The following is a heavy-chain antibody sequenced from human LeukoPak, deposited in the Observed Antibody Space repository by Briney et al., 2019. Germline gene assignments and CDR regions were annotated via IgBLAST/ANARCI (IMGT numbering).Heavy chain of an antibody. CDR2: ISDDGRDK. CDR3: AKDLTAGGIGYRTNAFDI. D-gene: IGHD3-22*01. V-gene: IGHV3-30*04. CDR1: GFTFSKFG. Sequence: GGSLRLSCAASGFTFSKFGIHWVRQAPGKGLEWVAYISDDGRDKFYADSVKGRFTISRDNSKNTLYLQMNSLRVEDTAIYYCAKDLTAGGIGYRTNAFDIWGQGTMVTVSS. J-gene: IGHJ3*02.